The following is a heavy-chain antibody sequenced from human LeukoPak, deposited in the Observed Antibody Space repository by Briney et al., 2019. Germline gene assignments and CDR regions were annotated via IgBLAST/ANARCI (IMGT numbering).Heavy chain of an antibody. D-gene: IGHD6-13*01. V-gene: IGHV1-8*01. CDR3: ARGPFFEIAAAGFDY. J-gene: IGHJ4*02. CDR2: MTPNSGET. CDR1: GYNFINYD. Sequence: ASVKVSCKASGYNFINYDINWVRQAPGQGLEWMGWMTPNSGETGSVQKFQGRLTMTRDTSITTAYMELRRLTSEDTAVYYCARGPFFEIAAAGFDYWGQGTLVTASS.